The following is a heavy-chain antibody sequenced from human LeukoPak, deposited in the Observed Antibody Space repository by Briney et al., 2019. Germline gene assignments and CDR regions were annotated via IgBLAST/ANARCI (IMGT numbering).Heavy chain of an antibody. V-gene: IGHV4-34*01. J-gene: IGHJ4*02. D-gene: IGHD6-25*01. Sequence: SETLSLTYAVYVGSLSGYYWSWIRQPPGKGMDWIGEINHSGTTNYNPSLKSRVTMPVDTSKNQFCLKLNSVTAPDTAVYWGVRKGGRLGVDYWGQGTLVTVSS. CDR1: VGSLSGYY. CDR2: INHSGTT. CDR3: VRKGGRLGVDY.